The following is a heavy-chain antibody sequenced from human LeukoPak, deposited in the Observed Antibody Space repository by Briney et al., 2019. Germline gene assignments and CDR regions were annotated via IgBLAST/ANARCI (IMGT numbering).Heavy chain of an antibody. D-gene: IGHD3-10*01. V-gene: IGHV4-61*09. CDR3: TKGRGI. J-gene: IGHJ4*02. Sequence: SETLFLTCTVSGGSISSGSYDWYWIRQPAGKGLEWIGHIYTSGSINYSPSLKSRVTISVDTSKNQFSLKLTSVTAADTAVYYCTKGRGIWGQGTLVTVSS. CDR1: GGSISSGSYD. CDR2: IYTSGSI.